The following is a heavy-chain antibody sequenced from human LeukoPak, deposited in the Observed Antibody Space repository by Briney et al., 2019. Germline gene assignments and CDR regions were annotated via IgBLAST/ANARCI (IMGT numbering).Heavy chain of an antibody. V-gene: IGHV1-8*01. D-gene: IGHD5-24*01. CDR1: GYTFTSYD. Sequence: GASVKVSCKASGYTFTSYDSNWVRQATGQGLEWMGWMNPNSGNTGYAQKFQGRVTMTRNTSISTAYMELSSLRSEDTAVYYCARASRRGWLQLYYFDYWGQGTLVTVSS. CDR3: ARASRRGWLQLYYFDY. J-gene: IGHJ4*02. CDR2: MNPNSGNT.